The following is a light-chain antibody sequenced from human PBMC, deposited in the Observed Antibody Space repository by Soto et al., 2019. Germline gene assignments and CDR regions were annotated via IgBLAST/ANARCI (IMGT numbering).Light chain of an antibody. CDR2: DAA. CDR3: VSYTSSTTYV. CDR1: SSDVGGSNF. J-gene: IGLJ1*01. V-gene: IGLV2-14*03. Sequence: QSVLTQPASVSDSPGQSITISCTGTSSDVGGSNFVSWYQQHPGKPPKLIIYDAANRPSGVSNRFSGSKSGSTASLIISRLQTEDEADYYCVSYTSSTTYVFGTGTK.